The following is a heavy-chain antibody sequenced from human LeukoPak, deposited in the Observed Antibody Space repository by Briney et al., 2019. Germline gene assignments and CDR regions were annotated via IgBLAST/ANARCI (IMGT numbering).Heavy chain of an antibody. V-gene: IGHV3-21*01. CDR3: ARDPYSGAYYEGYYYYYMDV. CDR2: ITSSSSYK. D-gene: IGHD1-26*01. CDR1: GFTSSNYN. Sequence: GGSLRLSCAAPGFTSSNYNMNWVRQAPGKGLEWISSITSSSSYKFYADSVKGRFTISRDNAKNSLYLQMNSLRAEDTAVYYCARDPYSGAYYEGYYYYYMDVWGKGTTVTVSS. J-gene: IGHJ6*03.